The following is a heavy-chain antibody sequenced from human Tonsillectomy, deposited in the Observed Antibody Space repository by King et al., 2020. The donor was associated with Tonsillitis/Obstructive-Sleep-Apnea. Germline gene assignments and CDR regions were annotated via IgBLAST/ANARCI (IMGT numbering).Heavy chain of an antibody. V-gene: IGHV4-4*02. D-gene: IGHD2-2*01. J-gene: IGHJ2*01. Sequence: QVQLQESGPGLVTPSGTLSLTCAVSGGSISSSNWWSWVRQPPGKGLEWIGEIYHSGSTNYNPSLKSRLTISVDKSKNQFCLNLSSATAADTAMYYCARNSCFGTSCSRSWYFDLWGRGTLVTVSP. CDR3: ARNSCFGTSCSRSWYFDL. CDR1: GGSISSSNW. CDR2: IYHSGST.